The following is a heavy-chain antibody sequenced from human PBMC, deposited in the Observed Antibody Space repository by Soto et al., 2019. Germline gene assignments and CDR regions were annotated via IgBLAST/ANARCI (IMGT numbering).Heavy chain of an antibody. Sequence: EVQLVQSGGGWVQPGGSLRLSCAASGFTFRSYAMNWVRQAPGKGLEWVSYISSGSTTIYYADSVKGRFTVSRDNAKDSLYLQMNSLRAEDTAVYYCARVNQSWGQGTLVTVSS. D-gene: IGHD2-2*01. J-gene: IGHJ5*02. V-gene: IGHV3-48*01. CDR2: ISSGSTTI. CDR3: ARVNQS. CDR1: GFTFRSYA.